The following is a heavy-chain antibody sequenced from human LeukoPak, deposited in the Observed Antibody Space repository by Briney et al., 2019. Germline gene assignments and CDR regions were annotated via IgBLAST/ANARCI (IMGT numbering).Heavy chain of an antibody. CDR3: AKDLVSYSNARLEYYYYYGMDV. Sequence: GGSLRLSCAASGFTFSSYGMHWVRQAPGKGLEWVAVISYDGSNKYYADSVKGRFTISRDNSKNTLYLQMNSLRAEDTAVYYCAKDLVSYSNARLEYYYYYGMDVWGQGTTVTVSS. J-gene: IGHJ6*02. CDR2: ISYDGSNK. V-gene: IGHV3-30*18. D-gene: IGHD4-11*01. CDR1: GFTFSSYG.